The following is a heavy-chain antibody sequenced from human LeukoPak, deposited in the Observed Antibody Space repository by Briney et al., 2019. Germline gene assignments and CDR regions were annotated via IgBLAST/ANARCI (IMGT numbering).Heavy chain of an antibody. J-gene: IGHJ4*02. CDR3: AREDYCSGGICYPMKLDY. CDR2: VYYDGTT. CDR1: GGSISNYY. V-gene: IGHV4-59*01. Sequence: PSETLSLTCTVSGGSISNYYWSWIRQPPGKGLEWIGFVYYDGTTNYSPSLKSRVTISVDTSKNQFSLNVSSVTAADTAVYYCAREDYCSGGICYPMKLDYWGQGTLATVSS. D-gene: IGHD2-15*01.